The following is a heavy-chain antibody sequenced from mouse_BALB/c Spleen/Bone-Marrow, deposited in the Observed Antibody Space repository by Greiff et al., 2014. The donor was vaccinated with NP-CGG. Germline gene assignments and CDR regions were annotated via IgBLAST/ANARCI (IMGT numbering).Heavy chain of an antibody. J-gene: IGHJ3*01. V-gene: IGHV1-9*01. Sequence: QVQLKESGAELLKPGASVKISCKAPGYTFSSYWIEWVKQRPGHGLEWIGEILPGSGSTNYNEKFKGKATFTADTSSNTAYMQLSSLTSEDSAVYYCARTYYAYAWFVYWGQGTLVTVPA. CDR3: ARTYYAYAWFVY. D-gene: IGHD2-9*01. CDR1: GYTFSSYW. CDR2: ILPGSGST.